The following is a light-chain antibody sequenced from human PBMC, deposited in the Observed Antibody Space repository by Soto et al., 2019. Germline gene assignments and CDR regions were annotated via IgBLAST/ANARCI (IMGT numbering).Light chain of an antibody. V-gene: IGKV3-20*01. CDR2: AAS. Sequence: EIVLTQSPGTLSLSPGERATLSCRASQTVSSTYLAWYQQKPGQAPMLLIHAASSRAPGIPDRFSGSGFGTDFALTLSRLAPDHLGVSYSRQCGGSPERTFGQGTKGEIK. J-gene: IGKJ1*01. CDR3: RQCGGSPERT. CDR1: QTVSSTY.